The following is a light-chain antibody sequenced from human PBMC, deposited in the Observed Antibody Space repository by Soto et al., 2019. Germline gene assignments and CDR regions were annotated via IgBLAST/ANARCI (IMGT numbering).Light chain of an antibody. CDR1: SSDVGRFNY. Sequence: QSALTQPATVSGSPGQSITISCTGTSSDVGRFNYVSWYQHHPGRAPKLLIYDVNTRPSGVSDRFSGSKSGYTASLTISGLQPEDEADYYCVSYTTSKSVVFGGGTKLTVL. V-gene: IGLV2-14*01. CDR2: DVN. CDR3: VSYTTSKSVV. J-gene: IGLJ2*01.